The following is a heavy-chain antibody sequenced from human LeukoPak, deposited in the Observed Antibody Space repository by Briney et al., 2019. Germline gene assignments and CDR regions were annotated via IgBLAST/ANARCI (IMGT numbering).Heavy chain of an antibody. V-gene: IGHV4-30-4*01. CDR3: ALSLAVTAAYGMDV. J-gene: IGHJ6*02. D-gene: IGHD2-21*02. CDR1: GGSISSADYY. CDR2: IYYSGDG. Sequence: SQTLSLTCTVSGGSISSADYYWSWIRQSPGKGLEWIGYIYYSGDGNYNPSLKSRVTISVDSSKNRFSLKLSSVTAADTAVYYCALSLAVTAAYGMDVWGQGTTVTVSS.